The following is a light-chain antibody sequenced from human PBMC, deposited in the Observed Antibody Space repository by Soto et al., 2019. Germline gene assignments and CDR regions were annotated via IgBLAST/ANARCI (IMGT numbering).Light chain of an antibody. Sequence: EIVLTQSPGTLSLSPGERATLSCRASQSVSSIYLAWYQQKPGQAPRLLIYDASNRATGIPARFSGSGSGTDFTLTISCLKTEDFATYYCQQANSFTQTFGQGTKVDIK. J-gene: IGKJ1*01. V-gene: IGKV3D-20*02. CDR2: DAS. CDR3: QQANSFTQT. CDR1: QSVSSIY.